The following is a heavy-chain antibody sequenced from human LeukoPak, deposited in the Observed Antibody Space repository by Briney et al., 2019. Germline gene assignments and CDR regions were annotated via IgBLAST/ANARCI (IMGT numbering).Heavy chain of an antibody. D-gene: IGHD3-10*01. V-gene: IGHV4-59*01. CDR1: GCPTSSFF. Sequence: PSETLSPPCPAPGCPTSSFFLSWIRPAPRKGLDWIGYIYYSGSTNYNPSLKSRVTISVDTSKNQFSLKLSSVTAADTAVYYCATYDYGSGNWFDPWGQGTLVTVSS. CDR3: ATYDYGSGNWFDP. J-gene: IGHJ5*02. CDR2: IYYSGST.